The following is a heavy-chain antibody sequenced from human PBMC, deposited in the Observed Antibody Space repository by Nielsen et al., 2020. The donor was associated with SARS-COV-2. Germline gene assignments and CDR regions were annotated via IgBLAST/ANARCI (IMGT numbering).Heavy chain of an antibody. J-gene: IGHJ2*01. Sequence: GESLKISCAASGFTFSSYAMHWVRQAPGKGLEWVAVISYDGSNKYYADSVKGRFTISRDNSKNTLYLQMNSLRAEDTAVYYCARDRSIVVVPAAIRWYFDLWGRGTLVTVSS. V-gene: IGHV3-30-3*01. CDR2: ISYDGSNK. CDR3: ARDRSIVVVPAAIRWYFDL. CDR1: GFTFSSYA. D-gene: IGHD2-2*02.